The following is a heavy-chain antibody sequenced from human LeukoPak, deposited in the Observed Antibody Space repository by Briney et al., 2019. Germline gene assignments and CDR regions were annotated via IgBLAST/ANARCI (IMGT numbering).Heavy chain of an antibody. CDR1: GFTFSSYS. J-gene: IGHJ4*02. Sequence: PGGSLRLSCAASGFTFSSYSMNWVRQAPGKGREWVSSISSSSSYIYYADSVKGRFTISRDNAKNSLYLQMNSLRAEDTAVYYCARASNWNYVYFDYWGQGTLVTVSS. V-gene: IGHV3-21*01. D-gene: IGHD1-7*01. CDR3: ARASNWNYVYFDY. CDR2: ISSSSSYI.